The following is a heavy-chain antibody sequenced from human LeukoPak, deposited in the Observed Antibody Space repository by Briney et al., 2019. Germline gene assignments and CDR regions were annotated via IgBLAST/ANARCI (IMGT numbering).Heavy chain of an antibody. CDR3: VLNSRMVRDDAFDI. CDR2: IIPIFGTA. J-gene: IGHJ3*02. CDR1: GCTFSSYA. Sequence: ASVKVSCKASGCTFSSYAINWVRQAPGQGLEWMGGIIPIFGTANYAQKFQGRVTITADESTSTAYLELSSLRSEDTAVYYCVLNSRMVRDDAFDIWGQGTMVTVSS. D-gene: IGHD3-10*01. V-gene: IGHV1-69*13.